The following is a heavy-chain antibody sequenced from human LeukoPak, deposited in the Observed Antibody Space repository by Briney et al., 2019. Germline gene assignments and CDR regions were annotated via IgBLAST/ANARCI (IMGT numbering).Heavy chain of an antibody. Sequence: GGSLRLSCAASGFTFSIYAMSWVRQAPGKGLEWVSGISGSSSHTLDADSVRGRFFISRDNTRNTLYLHMNSLRAEDTALYYCAKEGDYSNAAPEWGFDSWGQGTLVTVSS. CDR1: GFTFSIYA. V-gene: IGHV3-23*01. J-gene: IGHJ4*02. CDR3: AKEGDYSNAAPEWGFDS. D-gene: IGHD4-17*01. CDR2: ISGSSSHT.